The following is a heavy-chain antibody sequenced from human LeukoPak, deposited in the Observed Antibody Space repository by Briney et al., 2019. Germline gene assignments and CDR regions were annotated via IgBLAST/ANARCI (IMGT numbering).Heavy chain of an antibody. J-gene: IGHJ6*02. CDR2: INHSGST. CDR1: GESFSDYY. V-gene: IGHV4-34*01. Sequence: SETLSLTCAVYGESFSDYYWTWLRQPPGKGLEWIGEINHSGSTNYNPSLKSRVTISVDTSKNQFSLKLSSVTAADTAVYYCARDGNSFFGVIRYYYYGMDVWGQGITVTVSS. CDR3: ARDGNSFFGVIRYYYYGMDV. D-gene: IGHD3-3*01.